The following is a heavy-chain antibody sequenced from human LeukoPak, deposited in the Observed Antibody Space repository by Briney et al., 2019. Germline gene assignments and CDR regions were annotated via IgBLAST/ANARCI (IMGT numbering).Heavy chain of an antibody. CDR1: GYTFTAYH. Sequence: ASVKVSCKTSGYTFTAYHVHWVRQAPGQGLEFMGWIYPPTGGTVLAEKFQGRVIMTRDTSITTAYMELSGLNFDDTAVYYCVRENWYYDHWGQGTLVIVSS. J-gene: IGHJ4*02. CDR2: IYPPTGGT. V-gene: IGHV1-2*02. D-gene: IGHD3-16*01. CDR3: VRENWYYDH.